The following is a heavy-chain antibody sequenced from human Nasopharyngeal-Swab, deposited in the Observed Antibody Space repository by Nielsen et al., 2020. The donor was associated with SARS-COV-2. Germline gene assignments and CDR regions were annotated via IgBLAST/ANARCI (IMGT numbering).Heavy chain of an antibody. CDR2: ISDGGGST. Sequence: GESLKISCAASGFTFSRYAMSWVRQAPGKGLEWVSGISDGGGSTSYADSAKGRFTISRDNSKKTLYLQMNSLTAEDTAVYYCAKVLAAAVAYYYGMDVWGQGTTVTVSS. D-gene: IGHD6-13*01. CDR3: AKVLAAAVAYYYGMDV. J-gene: IGHJ6*02. CDR1: GFTFSRYA. V-gene: IGHV3-23*01.